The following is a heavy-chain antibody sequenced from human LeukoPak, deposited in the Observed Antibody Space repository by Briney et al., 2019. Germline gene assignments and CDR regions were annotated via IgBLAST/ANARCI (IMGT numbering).Heavy chain of an antibody. CDR2: IIPIYDPV. J-gene: IGHJ4*02. Sequence: ASVTVSCKASGGTFSSYAFSWMRQAPGQGLEWMGRIIPIYDPVDYAQRFQGRVTITTDESTNTVYMELSSLRYEDTAVYYCAREPLGCGGDCHFDYWGQGTLVTVSS. V-gene: IGHV1-69*05. CDR1: GGTFSSYA. CDR3: AREPLGCGGDCHFDY. D-gene: IGHD2-21*02.